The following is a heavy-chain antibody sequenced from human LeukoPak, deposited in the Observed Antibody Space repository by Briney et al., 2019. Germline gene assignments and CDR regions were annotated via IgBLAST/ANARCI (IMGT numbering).Heavy chain of an antibody. CDR2: INPEETTT. CDR1: GFTFSRYW. J-gene: IGHJ4*02. Sequence: GGSPRLSCAASGFTFSRYWMHWVRQAPGKGLVWISRINPEETTTSYADSVRGRFTISRDNAKNTLYLEMNSLRTEDTAVYYCARGGLEPVDYWGQGSLATVSS. D-gene: IGHD1-14*01. V-gene: IGHV3-74*01. CDR3: ARGGLEPVDY.